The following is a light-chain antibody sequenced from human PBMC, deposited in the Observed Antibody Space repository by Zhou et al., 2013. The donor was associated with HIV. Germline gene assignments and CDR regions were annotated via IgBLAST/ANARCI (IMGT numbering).Light chain of an antibody. Sequence: DIQMTQSPSTLSASIGGRVTITCRASQNVNSWLAWYQQKPGKPPKLLIYKASTLENGVSSRFSGSGSGTEFTLTISNLQPDDVAIFYXQQFYTYPYTFGQGTTLEIQ. CDR1: QNVNSW. CDR3: QQFYTYPYT. J-gene: IGKJ2*01. V-gene: IGKV1-5*03. CDR2: KAS.